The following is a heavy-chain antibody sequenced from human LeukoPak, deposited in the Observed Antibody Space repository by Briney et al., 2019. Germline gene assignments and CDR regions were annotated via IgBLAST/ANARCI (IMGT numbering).Heavy chain of an antibody. CDR1: GFTFSNAW. CDR2: IKSKTDGGTT. CDR3: SGATNRNNFDY. J-gene: IGHJ4*02. Sequence: GGSLRLSCAASGFTFSNAWMSWVRQAPGKGLEWVGRIKSKTDGGTTDYAAPVKGRFTISRDDSKNTLYLQMNSLKTEDTAVYYCSGATNRNNFDYWGQGTLVTVSS. D-gene: IGHD1-26*01. V-gene: IGHV3-15*01.